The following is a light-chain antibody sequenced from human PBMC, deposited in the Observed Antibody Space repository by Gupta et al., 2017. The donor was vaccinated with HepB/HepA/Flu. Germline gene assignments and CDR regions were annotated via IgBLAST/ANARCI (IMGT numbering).Light chain of an antibody. CDR3: RQRFSTPGNT. Sequence: DIHMAQSPSPLSASIGDRVTITCRARQSIITYLNWYQQKTGKAPKLLIYAASSLQSGVPSRFSGSRAGTDFTLTISRLQAEDYATYYCRQRFSTPGNTFGQGTKLVIK. CDR2: AAS. J-gene: IGKJ2*01. CDR1: QSIITY. V-gene: IGKV1-39*01.